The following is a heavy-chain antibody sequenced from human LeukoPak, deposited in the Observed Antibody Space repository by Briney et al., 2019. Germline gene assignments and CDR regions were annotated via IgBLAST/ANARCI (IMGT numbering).Heavy chain of an antibody. CDR2: INPNSGGT. Sequence: ASVKVSCKASGYTFTGYYMHWVRQAPGQGLEWIGWINPNSGGTNYAQKFQGRVTMTRDTSISTAYMELSRLRSDDTAVYYCATLGYCSSTSCYYYYYGMDVWGQGTTVTVSS. J-gene: IGHJ6*02. V-gene: IGHV1-2*02. D-gene: IGHD2-2*01. CDR3: ATLGYCSSTSCYYYYYGMDV. CDR1: GYTFTGYY.